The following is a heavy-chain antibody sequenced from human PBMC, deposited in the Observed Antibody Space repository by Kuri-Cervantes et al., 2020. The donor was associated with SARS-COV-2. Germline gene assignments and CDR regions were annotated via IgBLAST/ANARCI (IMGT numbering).Heavy chain of an antibody. CDR3: ARDPTVAVHWYFDL. Sequence: SQTLSLTCAISGDSDSSNSAAWSWIRQSPSRGLEWLGRTYYRSKWYNDYAVSVKSRITINPDTSKNQFSLQLNSVTPEDTAVYYCARDPTVAVHWYFDLWGRGTLVTVSS. J-gene: IGHJ2*01. D-gene: IGHD6-19*01. V-gene: IGHV6-1*01. CDR2: TYYRSKWYN. CDR1: GDSDSSNSAA.